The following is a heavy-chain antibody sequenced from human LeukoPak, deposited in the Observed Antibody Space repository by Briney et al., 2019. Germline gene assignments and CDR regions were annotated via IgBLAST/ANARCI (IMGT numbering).Heavy chain of an antibody. Sequence: GGSLRLSCAASGFMFSRYAMIWVRQTPGEGLEWVSAITETGAGTYYADSVKGRFTMSRDNSRNTVYLQMDSLRAEDTAVYFCARGTAAAANRNWFDSWGQGTLVTV. CDR3: ARGTAAAANRNWFDS. D-gene: IGHD6-13*01. CDR1: GFMFSRYA. J-gene: IGHJ5*01. CDR2: ITETGAGT. V-gene: IGHV3-23*01.